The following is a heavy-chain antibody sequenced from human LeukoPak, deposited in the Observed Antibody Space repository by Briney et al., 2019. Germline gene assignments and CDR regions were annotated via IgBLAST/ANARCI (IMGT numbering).Heavy chain of an antibody. Sequence: ETLSLTCTVSGGSISSGDYYWSWIRQPPGKGLEWVANIKEDGSEKYYVDSVKGRFTISRDNARNSLYLQMNSLRAEDTAVYYCASGRQLGYWGQGTLVTVSS. D-gene: IGHD6-13*01. CDR1: GGSISSGDYY. J-gene: IGHJ4*02. V-gene: IGHV3-7*01. CDR2: IKEDGSEK. CDR3: ASGRQLGY.